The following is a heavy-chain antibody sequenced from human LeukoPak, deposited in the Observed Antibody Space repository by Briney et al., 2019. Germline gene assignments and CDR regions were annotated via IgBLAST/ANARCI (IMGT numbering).Heavy chain of an antibody. Sequence: PSETLSLTCAVYGGSFSGYYWSWIRQPPGKGLEWIGEINHSGSTNYNPSLKSRVTISVDTSKNQFSLKLSSVTAADTAVYYCAVGYSYGSPDYWGQGTLVTVSS. CDR2: INHSGST. V-gene: IGHV4-34*01. CDR1: GGSFSGYY. CDR3: AVGYSYGSPDY. J-gene: IGHJ4*02. D-gene: IGHD5-18*01.